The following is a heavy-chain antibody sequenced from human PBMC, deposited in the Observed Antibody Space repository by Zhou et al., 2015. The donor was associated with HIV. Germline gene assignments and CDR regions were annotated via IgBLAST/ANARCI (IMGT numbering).Heavy chain of an antibody. CDR1: GGTFSSYA. CDR3: ARDIVVVPAAMGNYYGMDV. D-gene: IGHD2-2*01. CDR2: IIPIFGTA. Sequence: QVQLVQSGAEVKKPGASVKVSCKASGGTFSSYAISWVRQAPGQGLEWMGGIIPIFGTANYAQKFQGRVTITADESTSTAYMELSSLRSEDTAVYYCARDIVVVPAAMGNYYGMDVVGPRDHGHRLL. V-gene: IGHV1-69*01. J-gene: IGHJ6*02.